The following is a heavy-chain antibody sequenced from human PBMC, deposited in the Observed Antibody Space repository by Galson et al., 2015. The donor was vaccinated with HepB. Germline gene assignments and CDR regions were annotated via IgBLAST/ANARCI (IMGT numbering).Heavy chain of an antibody. D-gene: IGHD5-18*01. CDR3: ARVSGRRGYSRFPYYYYMDV. V-gene: IGHV4-39*01. CDR1: GGSISISSYY. CDR2: IYYSGST. Sequence: SEPLSLTCTVSGGSISISSYYWGWLRQPPGKGLGWIGSIYYSGSTYYNPSLKSRVTISVDTSKNQFSLKLSSVTAADTAVYYCARVSGRRGYSRFPYYYYMDVWGKGTTVTVSS. J-gene: IGHJ6*03.